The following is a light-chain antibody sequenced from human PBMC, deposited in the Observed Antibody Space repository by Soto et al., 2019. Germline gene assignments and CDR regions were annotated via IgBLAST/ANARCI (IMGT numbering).Light chain of an antibody. CDR3: AAWDDSLNGLV. V-gene: IGLV1-44*01. CDR1: SSNIGSNA. J-gene: IGLJ2*01. Sequence: QSVLAQPPSASGTPGQRVTISCSGSSSNIGSNAANWYQQLPGTAPRLLLYSNDQRPSGVPDRFSGSKSGTSASLAISGLQSEDDADYYCAAWDDSLNGLVFGGGTQLTVL. CDR2: SND.